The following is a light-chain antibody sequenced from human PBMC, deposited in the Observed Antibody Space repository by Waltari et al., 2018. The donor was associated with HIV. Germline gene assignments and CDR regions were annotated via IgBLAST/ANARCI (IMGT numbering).Light chain of an antibody. CDR3: SSYTGSNTLGV. V-gene: IGLV2-14*03. CDR2: DVS. CDR1: SRDLGRYNY. J-gene: IGLJ1*01. Sequence: QSALTQPASVSGSPGQSITISCTGASRDLGRYNYVSWYQQHPDKAPKLIIYDVSSRPSGISDRFSGSKSGNTASLTISGLQDEDEADYYCSSYTGSNTLGVIGTGTRVTVL.